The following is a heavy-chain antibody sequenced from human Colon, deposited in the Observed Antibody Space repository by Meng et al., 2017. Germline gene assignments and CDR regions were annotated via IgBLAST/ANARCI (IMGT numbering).Heavy chain of an antibody. D-gene: IGHD1-26*01. CDR3: ARNGKWGFDY. CDR2: FSHSGTT. CDR1: SGSISSSDW. J-gene: IGHJ4*02. Sequence: GQREEPRPGPVKPSGTLPLTCACFSGSISSSDWGSWVRLSPGKGLEWIGEFSHSGTTNYSPSLKSRSTISVDKSKSQFSLKLSSVTAADTAVYYCARNGKWGFDYWGQGTLVTVSS. V-gene: IGHV4-4*02.